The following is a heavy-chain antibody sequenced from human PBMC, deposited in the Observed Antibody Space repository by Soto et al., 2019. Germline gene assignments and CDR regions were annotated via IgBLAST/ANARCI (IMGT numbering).Heavy chain of an antibody. V-gene: IGHV3-30*18. CDR3: AKAPLASYYYYYGMDV. Sequence: QVQLVESGGGVVQPGRSLRLSCAASGFTFSSYGMHWVRQAPGKGLEWVAVISYDGSNKYYADSVKGRFTISRDNSKNTLYLQMNSLSAEDTAVYYCAKAPLASYYYYYGMDVWGQGTTVTVSS. CDR1: GFTFSSYG. J-gene: IGHJ6*02. D-gene: IGHD6-6*01. CDR2: ISYDGSNK.